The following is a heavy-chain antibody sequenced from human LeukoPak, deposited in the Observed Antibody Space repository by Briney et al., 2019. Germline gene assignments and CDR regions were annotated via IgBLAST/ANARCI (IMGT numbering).Heavy chain of an antibody. J-gene: IGHJ6*03. Sequence: GGSLRLSCAASGFTFDDYGMSWVRQAPGKGLEWVSGINWNGGSTDYADSVKGRFTISRDNSKNTLYLQMNSLRAEDTAVYYCARDPGYSYGYYYYYYYMDVWGKGTTVTVSS. CDR1: GFTFDDYG. CDR2: INWNGGST. CDR3: ARDPGYSYGYYYYYYYMDV. D-gene: IGHD5-18*01. V-gene: IGHV3-20*04.